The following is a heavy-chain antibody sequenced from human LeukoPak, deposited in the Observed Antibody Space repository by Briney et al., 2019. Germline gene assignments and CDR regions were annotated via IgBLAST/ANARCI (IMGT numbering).Heavy chain of an antibody. V-gene: IGHV3-66*01. D-gene: IGHD1/OR15-1a*01. Sequence: GGSLRLSCAVSGSTVTTTYLSWVRQAPGKGLEWVSLIYSGGSTYYADSVKGRFTISRDKSKNALYLQMNSLRDDDTAVYCCARASTDNWYNYFDFWGQGTQVTVSS. CDR1: GSTVTTTY. CDR2: IYSGGST. J-gene: IGHJ4*02. CDR3: ARASTDNWYNYFDF.